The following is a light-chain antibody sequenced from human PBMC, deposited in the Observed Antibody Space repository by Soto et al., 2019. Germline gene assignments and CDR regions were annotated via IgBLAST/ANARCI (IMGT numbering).Light chain of an antibody. J-gene: IGKJ1*01. CDR1: QGINNY. CDR2: AAS. Sequence: DIQMTQSPSSLSASVGDSVTITCRASQGINNYLAWSQQKPGKVPVLLIYAASTLKPGVPSRFSGSGAGTDFTLTISSLQPEDFATYYCQKYDSAPRTFGQGTKVEIK. V-gene: IGKV1-27*01. CDR3: QKYDSAPRT.